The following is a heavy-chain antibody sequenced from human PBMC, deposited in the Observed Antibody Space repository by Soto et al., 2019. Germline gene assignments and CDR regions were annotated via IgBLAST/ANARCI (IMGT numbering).Heavy chain of an antibody. Sequence: SETLSLTCTVSGGSISSGGYYWSWIRQHPGKGLEWIGYIYYSGSTYYNPSLKSRVTISVDTSKNQFSLKLSSVTAADAAVYYCAREYYYDSTKTNWFDPWGQGTLVTVSS. CDR3: AREYYYDSTKTNWFDP. D-gene: IGHD3-22*01. CDR2: IYYSGST. CDR1: GGSISSGGYY. J-gene: IGHJ5*02. V-gene: IGHV4-31*03.